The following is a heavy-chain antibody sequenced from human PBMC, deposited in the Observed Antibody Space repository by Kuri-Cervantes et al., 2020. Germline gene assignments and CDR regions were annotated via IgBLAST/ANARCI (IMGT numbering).Heavy chain of an antibody. V-gene: IGHV1-2*02. D-gene: IGHD5-12*01. CDR1: GYTFTGYY. J-gene: IGHJ4*02. CDR3: ARGGRPWLRLFVDFDY. CDR2: INPNSGGT. Sequence: ASVKVSCKASGYTFTGYYMHWVRQAPGQGLEWTGWINPNSGGTNYAQKFQGRVTMTRDTSISTAYMELSRLRSDDTAVYYCARGGRPWLRLFVDFDYWGQGTLVTVSS.